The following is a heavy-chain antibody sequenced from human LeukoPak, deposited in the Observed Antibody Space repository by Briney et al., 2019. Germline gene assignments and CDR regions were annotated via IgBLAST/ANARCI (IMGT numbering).Heavy chain of an antibody. CDR3: ARRYGDYGDYFDY. CDR2: INHSGST. D-gene: IGHD4-17*01. V-gene: IGHV4-34*01. Sequence: SETLSLTCTVSGGSISSGYYWGWIRQPPGKGLEWIGEINHSGSTNHNPSLKSRVTISVDTSKNQFSLKLSSVTAADTAVYYCARRYGDYGDYFDYWGQGTLVTVSS. J-gene: IGHJ4*02. CDR1: GGSISSGYY.